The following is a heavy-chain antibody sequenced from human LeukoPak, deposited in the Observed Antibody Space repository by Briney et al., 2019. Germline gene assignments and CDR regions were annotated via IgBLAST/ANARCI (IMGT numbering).Heavy chain of an antibody. D-gene: IGHD3-10*01. CDR3: ATSGNYYGSGSYDLYYYYGMDV. J-gene: IGHJ6*02. CDR1: GYTFTSYY. V-gene: IGHV1-8*01. Sequence: GASVTVSCKASGYTFTSYYFNWVRQATGQGLEWMGWMNSNRGNTGYAPNFQGSITMTRTTSISTAHKELSSPSSDDTADYCCATSGNYYGSGSYDLYYYYGMDVWGQGTTVT. CDR2: MNSNRGNT.